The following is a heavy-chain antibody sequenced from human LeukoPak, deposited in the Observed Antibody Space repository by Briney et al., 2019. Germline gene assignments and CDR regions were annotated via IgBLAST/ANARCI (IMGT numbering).Heavy chain of an antibody. V-gene: IGHV4-59*01. J-gene: IGHJ4*02. CDR3: ARGNNYYDSSGYYY. Sequence: SETLSLTCTVSGGSISSYYWSWIRQPAGKGLEWIGYIYYSGSTNYNPSLKSRVTISVDTSKNQFSLKLSSVTAADTAVYYCARGNNYYDSSGYYYWGQGTLVTVSS. CDR1: GGSISSYY. CDR2: IYYSGST. D-gene: IGHD3-22*01.